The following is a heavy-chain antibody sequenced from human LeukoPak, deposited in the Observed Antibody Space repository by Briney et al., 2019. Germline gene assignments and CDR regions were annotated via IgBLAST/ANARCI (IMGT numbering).Heavy chain of an antibody. CDR1: GFTFSDHT. V-gene: IGHV3-21*04. D-gene: IGHD3-22*01. CDR3: AKRGGFDSSGYYQPPEDY. CDR2: ISSRSSYI. Sequence: GGSLRLSCVASGFTFSDHTMNWVRQAPGKGLEWVSSISSRSSYIYYADSVKGRFTISRDNAKNTVYLQMNSLRAEDTAVYYCAKRGGFDSSGYYQPPEDYWGQGTLVSVSS. J-gene: IGHJ4*02.